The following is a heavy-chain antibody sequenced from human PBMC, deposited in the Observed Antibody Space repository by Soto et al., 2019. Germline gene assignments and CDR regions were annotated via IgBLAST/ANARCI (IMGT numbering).Heavy chain of an antibody. CDR2: ISGSDGKT. Sequence: FSFGSYALSWVRQAPGKVLEWVSTISGSDGKTFYADSVKGRFSISRDTSQSTLYLQMNSLRADDTAMYYCARWSYLDYWGQGTRVT. D-gene: IGHD3-3*01. CDR1: FSFGSYA. J-gene: IGHJ4*02. CDR3: ARWSYLDY. V-gene: IGHV3-23*01.